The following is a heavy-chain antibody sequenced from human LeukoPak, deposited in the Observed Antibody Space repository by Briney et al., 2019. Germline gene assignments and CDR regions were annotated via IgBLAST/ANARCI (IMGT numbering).Heavy chain of an antibody. J-gene: IGHJ6*04. D-gene: IGHD3-22*01. CDR1: GGSISSGSYY. Sequence: SETLSLTCTVSGGSISSGSYYWSWIRQPAGKGLEWIGRIYTSGSTNYNPSLKSRVIISVDTSKNQFSLKLSSVTAADTAVYYCARDGSYYDSLNVWGKGTTVTVSS. V-gene: IGHV4-61*02. CDR2: IYTSGST. CDR3: ARDGSYYDSLNV.